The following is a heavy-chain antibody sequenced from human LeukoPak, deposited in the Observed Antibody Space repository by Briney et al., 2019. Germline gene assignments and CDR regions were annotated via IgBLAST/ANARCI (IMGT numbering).Heavy chain of an antibody. V-gene: IGHV3-49*04. CDR1: GFTVSSNY. Sequence: GGSLRLSCAASGFTVSSNYMSWVRQAPGKGLERVGFIRSKGYGGTTEYAASVKGRFTISRDDSKSIAYLQMNSLKTEDTAVYYCTRGPFSSWYVAGDYFDYWGQGTLVTVSS. CDR3: TRGPFSSWYVAGDYFDY. J-gene: IGHJ4*02. D-gene: IGHD6-13*01. CDR2: IRSKGYGGTT.